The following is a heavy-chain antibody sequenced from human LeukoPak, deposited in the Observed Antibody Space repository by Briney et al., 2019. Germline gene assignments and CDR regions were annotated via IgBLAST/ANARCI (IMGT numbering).Heavy chain of an antibody. CDR3: AKEYGSGSSYDY. CDR2: IKQDGSEK. CDR1: TFTLNNYW. J-gene: IGHJ4*02. Sequence: GGSLRLSCTASTFTLNNYWMSWVRQAPGKGLEWVANIKQDGSEKYYVDSVKGRFTISRDNSKNTLYLQMNSLRAEDTAVYYCAKEYGSGSSYDYWGQGTLVTVSS. V-gene: IGHV3-7*01. D-gene: IGHD3-10*01.